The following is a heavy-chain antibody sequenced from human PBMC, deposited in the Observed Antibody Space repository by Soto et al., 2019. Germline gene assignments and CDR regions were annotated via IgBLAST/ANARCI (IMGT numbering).Heavy chain of an antibody. V-gene: IGHV3-48*01. D-gene: IGHD3-3*01. CDR2: IHSSSSWE. CDR3: VFDFWLVPTV. Sequence: EVQLVESGGGLVQPGGSLKPSCAASGFTFSTHSMNWVRQAPGRGLEWVSYIHSSSSWEVYADSVRGRFTVSRDNAKNSLYLQMSSLRAEDTAVYYCVFDFWLVPTVWGKGTTVTVSS. CDR1: GFTFSTHS. J-gene: IGHJ6*04.